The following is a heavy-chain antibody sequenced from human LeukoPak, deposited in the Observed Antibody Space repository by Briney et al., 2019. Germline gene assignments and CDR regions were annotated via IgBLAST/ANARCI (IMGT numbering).Heavy chain of an antibody. CDR2: MNPNSGNT. Sequence: ASVKVSCKASGYSFISYDINWVRQASGQGLEWMGWMNPNSGNTGYAQKFQGRVTMTRNTSISTAYMELSSLRSEDTAVYYCARVTPGRNWFDPWGQGTLVTVSS. J-gene: IGHJ5*02. V-gene: IGHV1-8*01. CDR3: ARVTPGRNWFDP. CDR1: GYSFISYD.